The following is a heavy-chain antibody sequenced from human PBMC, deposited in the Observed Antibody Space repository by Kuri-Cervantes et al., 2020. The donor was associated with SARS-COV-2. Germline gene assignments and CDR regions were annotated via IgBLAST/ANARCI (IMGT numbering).Heavy chain of an antibody. D-gene: IGHD3-3*01. CDR2: ISAYNGNT. V-gene: IGHV1-18*01. CDR1: GYTFTSYG. Sequence: ASVKVSCKASGYTFTSYGISWVRQAPGQGLEWMGWISAYNGNTNYAQKLQGRVTITAEKSTSTAYMELSSLRSEDTAVYYCARFLPNDLPQVLEWLSERNYYYGMDVWGQGTTVTVSS. J-gene: IGHJ6*02. CDR3: ARFLPNDLPQVLEWLSERNYYYGMDV.